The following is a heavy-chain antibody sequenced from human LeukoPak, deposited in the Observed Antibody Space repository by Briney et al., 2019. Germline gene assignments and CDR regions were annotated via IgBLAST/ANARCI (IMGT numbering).Heavy chain of an antibody. D-gene: IGHD3-16*01. Sequence: SETLSLTCSISGGSISSYYWNWIRQPPGQGLEWIGYIYYSGSTNYNPSIKSRVTISVDTSKNQFSLKLSSVTAADTAVYYCARDRGGAYYCYYGMDVWGQGTTVTVSS. V-gene: IGHV4-59*01. CDR1: GGSISSYY. J-gene: IGHJ6*02. CDR2: IYYSGST. CDR3: ARDRGGAYYCYYGMDV.